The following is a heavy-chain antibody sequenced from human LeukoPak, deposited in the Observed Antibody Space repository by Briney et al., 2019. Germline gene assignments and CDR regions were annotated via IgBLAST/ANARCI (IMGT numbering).Heavy chain of an antibody. CDR1: GGSISSGGYS. Sequence: PSETLSLTCAVPGGSISSGGYSWSWIRQPPGKGLEWIGYIYHSGSTYYNPSLKSRVTISVDRSKNQFSLKLSSVTAADTAVYYCARGRYCSGGSCYSADPLDYWGQGTLVTVSS. D-gene: IGHD2-15*01. CDR3: ARGRYCSGGSCYSADPLDY. V-gene: IGHV4-30-2*01. J-gene: IGHJ4*02. CDR2: IYHSGST.